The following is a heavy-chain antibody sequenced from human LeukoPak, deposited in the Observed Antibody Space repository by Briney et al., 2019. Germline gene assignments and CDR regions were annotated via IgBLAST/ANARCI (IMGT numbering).Heavy chain of an antibody. V-gene: IGHV1-69*13. D-gene: IGHD4-17*01. Sequence: ASVKVSCKASGGTFSSYAISWVRQAPGQGLEWMEGIIPIFGTANYAQKFQGRVTITADESTSTAYMELSSLRSEDTAVYYCASHMTTVTLAAFDIWGQGTMVTVSS. CDR2: IIPIFGTA. CDR1: GGTFSSYA. J-gene: IGHJ3*02. CDR3: ASHMTTVTLAAFDI.